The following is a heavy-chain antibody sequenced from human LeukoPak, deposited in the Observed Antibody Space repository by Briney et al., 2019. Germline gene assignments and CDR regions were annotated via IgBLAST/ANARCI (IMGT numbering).Heavy chain of an antibody. J-gene: IGHJ4*02. CDR3: ARGDAYNYDYFDY. Sequence: SGRSLRLSCAASGXTFSSYGMHWARQAPGKGLEWVAVIWYDGSNKHYADSVKGRFTISRDISKNTLYLQMNSLRAEDTAVYYCARGDAYNYDYFDYWGQGTLVTVSS. V-gene: IGHV3-33*01. D-gene: IGHD5-24*01. CDR2: IWYDGSNK. CDR1: GXTFSSYG.